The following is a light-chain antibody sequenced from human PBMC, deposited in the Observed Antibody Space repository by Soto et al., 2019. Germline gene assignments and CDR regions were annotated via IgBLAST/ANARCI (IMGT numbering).Light chain of an antibody. Sequence: DVQMTQSPSSLSASVGDRVTITCRASQGIRNDLGWYQQKPGKAPKLLIYAASSLQSGVPSRFSGSGSGTDFTLTISSLQPEDFATYYCQQSYSTPRITFGQGTRPEI. V-gene: IGKV1-39*01. J-gene: IGKJ5*01. CDR1: QGIRND. CDR3: QQSYSTPRIT. CDR2: AAS.